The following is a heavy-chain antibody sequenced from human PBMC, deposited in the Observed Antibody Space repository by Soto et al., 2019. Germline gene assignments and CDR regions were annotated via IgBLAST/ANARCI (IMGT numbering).Heavy chain of an antibody. CDR3: ARDPYDGSAYSPLYLDF. CDR2: ISPHGGTK. Sequence: SLRLSCAASGFTLNIFTMHWVRQAPGKGLEWVAVISPHGGTKVYGDSVKGRFSISTDKSKTTLFLQMDSLTNVDSAIYYCARDPYDGSAYSPLYLDFWGQGAMVTVSS. J-gene: IGHJ4*02. V-gene: IGHV3-30*04. D-gene: IGHD3-22*01. CDR1: GFTLNIFT.